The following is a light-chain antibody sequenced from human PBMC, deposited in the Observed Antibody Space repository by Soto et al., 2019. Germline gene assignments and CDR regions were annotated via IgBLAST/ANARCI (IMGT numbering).Light chain of an antibody. J-gene: IGKJ3*01. V-gene: IGKV1-5*03. CDR3: QQYNSYSAFT. CDR2: KTS. CDR1: QSISSW. Sequence: DIQMTQSPSTLSASVGDRVIITCRASQSISSWLAWYQQKPGKAPKLLIYKTSSLESGVPLRFSGSGSGTEFTLTISSLQPDDFATYSCQQYNSYSAFTFGPGTKVDIK.